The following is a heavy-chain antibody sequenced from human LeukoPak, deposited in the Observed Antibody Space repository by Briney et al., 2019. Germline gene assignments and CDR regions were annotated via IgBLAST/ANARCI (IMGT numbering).Heavy chain of an antibody. V-gene: IGHV1-18*01. D-gene: IGHD3-9*01. CDR1: GYTFTSYG. CDR3: ARATRILTGYSKYYYYGMDV. CDR2: ISAYNGNT. Sequence: ASVKVSCKASGYTFTSYGISWVRQAPGQGVEWMGWISAYNGNTNYAQKLQGRVTMTTDTSTSTAYMELRSLRSDDTAVYYCARATRILTGYSKYYYYGMDVWGQGTTVTVSS. J-gene: IGHJ6*02.